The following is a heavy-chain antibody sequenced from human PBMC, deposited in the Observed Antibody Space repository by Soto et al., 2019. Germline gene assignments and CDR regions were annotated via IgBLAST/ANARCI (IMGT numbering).Heavy chain of an antibody. Sequence: GGSLRLSCAASGFTFSSYAMSWVRQAPGKGLEWVSAISGSGGSTYYADSVKGRFTISRDNSKNTLYLQMNSLRAEDTAVYYCAATIAVAGPYYFDYWGQGTLVTVAA. J-gene: IGHJ4*02. CDR1: GFTFSSYA. D-gene: IGHD6-19*01. V-gene: IGHV3-23*01. CDR3: AATIAVAGPYYFDY. CDR2: ISGSGGST.